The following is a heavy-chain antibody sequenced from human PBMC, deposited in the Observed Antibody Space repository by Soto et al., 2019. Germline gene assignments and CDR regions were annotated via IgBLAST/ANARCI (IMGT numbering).Heavy chain of an antibody. CDR1: GFTFNNYA. CDR2: ISSSGYST. D-gene: IGHD2-21*02. Sequence: LRLSCAASGFTFNNYAMSWVRQAPGKGLEWVSAISSSGYSTYYADSVKGRFTISRDNSKNTVYLQMNNLRAEDTAVYYCAKGSVVVAAKFDSWGQGTLVTVS. V-gene: IGHV3-23*01. J-gene: IGHJ4*02. CDR3: AKGSVVVAAKFDS.